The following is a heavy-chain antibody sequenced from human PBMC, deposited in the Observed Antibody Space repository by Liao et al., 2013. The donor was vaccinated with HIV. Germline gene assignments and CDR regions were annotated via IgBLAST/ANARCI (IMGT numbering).Heavy chain of an antibody. CDR3: ARDREIGTAANPLDY. CDR1: GGSISSTGYY. V-gene: IGHV4-39*07. J-gene: IGHJ4*02. D-gene: IGHD4/OR15-4a*01. Sequence: QVQLQESGPGPVKPSQTLSLTCTVSGGSISSTGYYWGWIRQPPGKGLEWIGSIYYSGRTYYNPSLKSRVTISVDTSKNQFSLKLSSVTAADTAVYYCARDREIGTAANPLDYWGQGTLVTVSS. CDR2: IYYSGRT.